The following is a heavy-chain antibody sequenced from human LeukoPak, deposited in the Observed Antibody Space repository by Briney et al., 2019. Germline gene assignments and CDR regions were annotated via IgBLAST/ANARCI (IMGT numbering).Heavy chain of an antibody. CDR1: GGSISSSNW. CDR3: ARPYGSGYYFDY. CDR2: IYHSGST. D-gene: IGHD3-10*01. Sequence: PSETLSLTCAVSGGSISSSNWWSWVRQPRGKGLEWIGEIYHSGSTNYNPSPKSRVTISVDKSKNQFSLKLSSVTAADTAVYYCARPYGSGYYFDYWGQGTLVTVSS. V-gene: IGHV4-4*02. J-gene: IGHJ4*02.